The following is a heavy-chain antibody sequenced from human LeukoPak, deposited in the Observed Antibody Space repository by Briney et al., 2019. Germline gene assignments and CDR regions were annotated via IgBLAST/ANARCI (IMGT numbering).Heavy chain of an antibody. CDR3: AKPISGGLAVTADWFPP. V-gene: IGHV3-23*01. CDR2: INANSGTT. Sequence: GGSLRLSCAASGFAFSFYAMSWLRPPPGKGLEWASTINANSGTTSYAASVRGRFTISRDNSKNTLYLQVNTLRADDTAVYYCAKPISGGLAVTADWFPPWGQGALVVVSS. D-gene: IGHD6-19*01. CDR1: GFAFSFYA. J-gene: IGHJ5*01.